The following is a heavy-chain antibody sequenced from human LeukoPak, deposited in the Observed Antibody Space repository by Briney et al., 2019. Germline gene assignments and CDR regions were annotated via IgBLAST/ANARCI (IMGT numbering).Heavy chain of an antibody. V-gene: IGHV3-30*02. J-gene: IGHJ4*02. D-gene: IGHD2-21*02. CDR2: IRYDGSNK. Sequence: GGSLRLSCAASGFTFSSYGMHWVRQAPGKGLEWVAFIRYDGSNKYYADSVKGRFTISRDNSKNTLYLQMNSLRAEDTAVYYCAKDYSAYCGGDCYGPPFDYWGQGTLVTVSS. CDR3: AKDYSAYCGGDCYGPPFDY. CDR1: GFTFSSYG.